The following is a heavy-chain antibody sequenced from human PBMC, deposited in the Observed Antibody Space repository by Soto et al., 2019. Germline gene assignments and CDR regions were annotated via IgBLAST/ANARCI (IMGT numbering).Heavy chain of an antibody. CDR2: IYYSGST. CDR1: GGSVSSGSYY. D-gene: IGHD3-9*01. Sequence: SETLSLTCTVSGGSVSSGSYYWSWIRQPPGKGLEWIGYIYYSGSTNYNPSLKSRVTISVDTSKNQFSLKLSFVTAADTAVYYCARVKPHYDILTGYSDYWGQGTLVTVSS. CDR3: ARVKPHYDILTGYSDY. V-gene: IGHV4-61*01. J-gene: IGHJ4*02.